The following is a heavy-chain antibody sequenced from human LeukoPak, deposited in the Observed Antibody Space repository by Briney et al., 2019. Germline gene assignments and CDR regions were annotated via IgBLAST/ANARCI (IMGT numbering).Heavy chain of an antibody. CDR2: IYTSGST. J-gene: IGHJ6*03. CDR3: ARGDCSSTICYSPMDV. CDR1: GGSIGSFF. V-gene: IGHV4-4*07. D-gene: IGHD2-2*01. Sequence: SETLSLTCTVSGGSIGSFFWSWIRQPAGKGLEWIGRIYTSGSTNYNPSLKSRVTISVDTSKNQFSLKVSSVTAADTAVYYCARGDCSSTICYSPMDVWGKGTTVTVSS.